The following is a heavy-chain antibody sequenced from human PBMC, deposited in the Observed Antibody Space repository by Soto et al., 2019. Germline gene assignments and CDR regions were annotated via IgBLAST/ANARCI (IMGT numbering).Heavy chain of an antibody. D-gene: IGHD2-8*01. J-gene: IGHJ6*02. CDR1: GYSFTSYW. Sequence: GESLKISCKGSGYSFTSYWIGWVRQMPGKGLEWMGTIYPGDSDTRYGPAFEGQVTISADKSITTAYLQWSSLKASDTAVYFCARRRQYCTCYFCFAHYYYPLAFWGQGTTVTVSS. CDR3: ARRRQYCTCYFCFAHYYYPLAF. CDR2: IYPGDSDT. V-gene: IGHV5-51*01.